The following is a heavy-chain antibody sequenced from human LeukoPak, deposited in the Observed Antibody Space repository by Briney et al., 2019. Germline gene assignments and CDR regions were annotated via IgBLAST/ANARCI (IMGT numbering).Heavy chain of an antibody. D-gene: IGHD3-9*01. CDR3: ARHAVLRYFDWLSYTDHNWFDP. CDR2: IYPGDSDT. J-gene: IGHJ5*02. Sequence: GESLKISCKGSGYSFTSYWIGWVRQMPGKGLEWMGIIYPGDSDTRYSPSFQGQVTISADKSISTAYLQRSSLKASDTAMYSCARHAVLRYFDWLSYTDHNWFDPWGQGTLVTVSS. CDR1: GYSFTSYW. V-gene: IGHV5-51*01.